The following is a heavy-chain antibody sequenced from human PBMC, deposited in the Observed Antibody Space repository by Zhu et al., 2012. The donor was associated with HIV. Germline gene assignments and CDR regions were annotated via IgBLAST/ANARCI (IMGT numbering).Heavy chain of an antibody. Sequence: QVQLQQWGAGLLKPSETLSLTCAVYGGSLSGYYWSWIRQPPGKGLEWIGEVNHSGNTNYKPSLQSRVTISVDRSKNQFSLKLTSYSPQDSTPSAARLTSGLTSGWGQGTLVTVSS. D-gene: IGHD2-15*01. CDR3: RLTSGLTSG. J-gene: IGHJ4*02. CDR1: GGSLSGYY. V-gene: IGHV4-34*02. CDR2: VNHSGNT.